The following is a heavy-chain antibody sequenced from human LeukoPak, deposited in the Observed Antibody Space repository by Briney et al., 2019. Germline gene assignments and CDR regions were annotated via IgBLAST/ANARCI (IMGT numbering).Heavy chain of an antibody. CDR3: ARVEGSCSSTSCSAFP. CDR2: IWYDGSNE. D-gene: IGHD2-2*01. Sequence: PGRSLSLSCAASGFIFSHYGMHWVRQAPGKGLEWVAIIWYDGSNEYYADSVKGRFTISRDNAKNSLYLQMNSLRDEDTAVYYCARVEGSCSSTSCSAFPWGQGTLVTVSS. V-gene: IGHV3-33*01. CDR1: GFIFSHYG. J-gene: IGHJ5*02.